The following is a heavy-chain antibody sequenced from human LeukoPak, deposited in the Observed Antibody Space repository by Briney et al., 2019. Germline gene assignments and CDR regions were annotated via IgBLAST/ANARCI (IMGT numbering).Heavy chain of an antibody. CDR1: GGSISSYY. D-gene: IGHD3-10*01. CDR3: ARDHRNPVFGAFDI. CDR2: IYYSGST. V-gene: IGHV4-59*01. J-gene: IGHJ3*02. Sequence: SETLSLTCTVSGGSISSYYWSWIRQPPGKGLDWIGYIYYSGSTNYNPSLKSRVTISVDTSKNQFSLKLSSVTAADTAVYYCARDHRNPVFGAFDIWGQGTMVTVSS.